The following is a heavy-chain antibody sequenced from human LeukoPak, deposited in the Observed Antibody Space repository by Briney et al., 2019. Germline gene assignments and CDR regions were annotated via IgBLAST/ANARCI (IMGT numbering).Heavy chain of an antibody. V-gene: IGHV4-59*01. Sequence: PSETLSLTCTVSGGSISSYCWSWVRQPPGKGLEWIGYIYYSGSTSYNPSLKGRATISVDTSKDQFSLRLSSVTAADTAVYYCARQLVGSIGGHFWYFDLWGRGTLVTVSS. J-gene: IGHJ2*01. CDR3: ARQLVGSIGGHFWYFDL. D-gene: IGHD1-26*01. CDR2: IYYSGST. CDR1: GGSISSYC.